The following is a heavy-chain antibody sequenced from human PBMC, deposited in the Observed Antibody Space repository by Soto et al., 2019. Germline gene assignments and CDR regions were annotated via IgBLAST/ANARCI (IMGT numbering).Heavy chain of an antibody. CDR2: INPNSGGT. V-gene: IGHV1-2*04. CDR1: GYTFTGYY. CDR3: AAAAYYDSSGYELFDY. D-gene: IGHD3-22*01. Sequence: ASVKVSCKASGYTFTGYYMHWVRQAPGQGLEWMGWINPNSGGTNYAQKFQGWVTMTRDTSISTAYMELSRLRSDDTAAYYCAAAAYYDSSGYELFDYWGQGTLVTVSS. J-gene: IGHJ4*02.